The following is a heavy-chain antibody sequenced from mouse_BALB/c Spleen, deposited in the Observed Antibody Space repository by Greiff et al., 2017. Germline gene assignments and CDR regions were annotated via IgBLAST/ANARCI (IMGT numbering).Heavy chain of an antibody. CDR2: IYPGSGNT. Sequence: QQSGQGLEWIGWIYPGSGNTKYNEKFKGKATLTVDTSSSTAYMQLSSLTSEDTAVYFCARSKGILDYWGQGTTLTVSS. CDR3: ARSKGILDY. J-gene: IGHJ2*01. V-gene: IGHV1-84*02.